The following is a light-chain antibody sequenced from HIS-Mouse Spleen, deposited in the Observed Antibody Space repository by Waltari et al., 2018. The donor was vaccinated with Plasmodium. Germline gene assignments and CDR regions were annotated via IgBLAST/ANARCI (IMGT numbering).Light chain of an antibody. CDR1: ALPKKY. CDR2: EDS. CDR3: YSTDSSGNHRV. J-gene: IGLJ3*02. V-gene: IGLV3-10*01. Sequence: SYELTQPPSVSVSPGQTARITCSGDALPKKYAYWYQQKSGQAPVLVIYEDSKRPSGSPGRFSGSSSGTIADLTISGAQVEDEADYYCYSTDSSGNHRVFGGGTKLTVL.